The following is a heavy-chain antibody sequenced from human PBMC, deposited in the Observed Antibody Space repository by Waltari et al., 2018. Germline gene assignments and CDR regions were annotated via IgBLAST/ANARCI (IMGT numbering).Heavy chain of an antibody. J-gene: IGHJ6*02. D-gene: IGHD6-13*01. V-gene: IGHV3-30*02. CDR1: GFTFSSYG. CDR2: IRYDGSNK. Sequence: QVQLVESGGGVVQPGGSLRLSCAASGFTFSSYGMHWVRQAPGKGLEWVALIRYDGSNKYYADSVKGRFTISRDNSKNTLYLQMNSLRAEDTAVYYCAKDLRGIAAAGTSNYYGMDVWGQGTTVTVSS. CDR3: AKDLRGIAAAGTSNYYGMDV.